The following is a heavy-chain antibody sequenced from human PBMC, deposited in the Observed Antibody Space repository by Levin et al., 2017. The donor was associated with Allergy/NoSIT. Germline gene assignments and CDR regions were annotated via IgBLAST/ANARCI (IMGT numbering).Heavy chain of an antibody. Sequence: GESLKISCAASGFTFSDYYMSWIRQAPGKGLEWVSYISSSSSYTNYADSVKGRFTISRDNAKNSLYLQMNSLRAEDTAVYYCARSDGSGRYFDYWGQGTLVTVSS. D-gene: IGHD3-10*01. J-gene: IGHJ4*02. CDR3: ARSDGSGRYFDY. V-gene: IGHV3-11*03. CDR1: GFTFSDYY. CDR2: ISSSSSYT.